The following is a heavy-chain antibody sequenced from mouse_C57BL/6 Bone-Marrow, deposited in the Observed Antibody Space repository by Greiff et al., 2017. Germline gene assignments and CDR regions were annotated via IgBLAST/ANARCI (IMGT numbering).Heavy chain of an antibody. J-gene: IGHJ1*03. Sequence: QVQLKQSGPGLVAPSQSLSITCTVSGFSLTSYAISWVRQPPGKGLEWLGVIWTGGGTNYNSALKSRLSISKDNSKSQVFLKMNSLQTDDTARYYCARGEGGVSYGRDWYFDVWGTGTTVTVSS. D-gene: IGHD1-1*01. CDR3: ARGEGGVSYGRDWYFDV. CDR1: GFSLTSYA. V-gene: IGHV2-9-1*01. CDR2: IWTGGGT.